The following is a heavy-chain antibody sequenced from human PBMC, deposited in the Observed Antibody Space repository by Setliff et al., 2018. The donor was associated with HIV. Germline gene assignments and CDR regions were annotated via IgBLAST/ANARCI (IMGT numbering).Heavy chain of an antibody. CDR2: LYYSGST. D-gene: IGHD5-12*01. J-gene: IGHJ3*01. V-gene: IGHV4-59*01. Sequence: SETLSLTCIVSGASIRSYYWAWIRQSPGRGLQYLGHLYYSGSTNYNPSLKSRITMSMDTSKNQFSLQLSSVTAADTAVYYCARILWVATLWGGAFDLWGHGTMVTVSS. CDR1: GASIRSYY. CDR3: ARILWVATLWGGAFDL.